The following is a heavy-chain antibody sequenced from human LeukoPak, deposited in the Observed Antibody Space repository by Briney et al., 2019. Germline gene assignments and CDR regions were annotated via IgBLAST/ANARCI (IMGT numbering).Heavy chain of an antibody. V-gene: IGHV3-33*01. CDR2: SWYDVPNRKFVD. CDR3: ARSDYYFDY. D-gene: IGHD3/OR15-3a*01. J-gene: IGHJ4*02. Sequence: GGSLRLSCEVSGFTSSSYVMHWVRQAPGKGLEWVAISWYDVPNRKFVDSYADSVKGRFTISRDTPKNTLYLQMHGLRADDTAVYYCARSDYYFDYWGQGTLVTVPS. CDR1: GFTSSSYV.